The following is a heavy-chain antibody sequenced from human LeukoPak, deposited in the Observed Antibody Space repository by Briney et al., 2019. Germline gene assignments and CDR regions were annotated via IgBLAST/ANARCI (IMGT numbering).Heavy chain of an antibody. J-gene: IGHJ5*02. D-gene: IGHD3-10*01. CDR1: GFTFSSYD. CDR2: VAGAGDT. CDR3: ARGGIRGVTWNWLDP. Sequence: GGSLRLSCAASGFTFSSYDMHWVRQATGRGLEWVSGVAGAGDTYYAGSVKGRFTISRENGKNSLYLQMNSLRAGDTAVYYCARGGIRGVTWNWLDPWGQGTLVTVSS. V-gene: IGHV3-13*01.